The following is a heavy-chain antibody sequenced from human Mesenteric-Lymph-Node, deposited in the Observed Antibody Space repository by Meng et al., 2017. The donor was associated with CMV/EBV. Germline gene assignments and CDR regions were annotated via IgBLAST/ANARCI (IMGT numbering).Heavy chain of an antibody. CDR2: ISGSGTYI. CDR1: GFTFSDYS. V-gene: IGHV3-21*01. D-gene: IGHD2-2*01. Sequence: GESLKISCAASGFTFSDYSMNWVRQAPGKGLEWVSFISGSGTYIYYADSVKGRFTISRDNAKNSLYLQMNSLRAEDTAVYYCARDPLGPAAIWYYFDYWGQGTLVTVSS. J-gene: IGHJ4*02. CDR3: ARDPLGPAAIWYYFDY.